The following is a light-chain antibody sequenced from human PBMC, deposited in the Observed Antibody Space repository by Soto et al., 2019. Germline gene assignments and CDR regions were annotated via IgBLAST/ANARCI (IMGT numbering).Light chain of an antibody. Sequence: DIQMTQSPSSLSASVGDRVTITCQASQDISNYLNWYQQKPGKAPKLLIYDASNLETGVPSRFSGSGSGTDFTFPISSLHPEEIATYYCQKYDNPPLTFGGGTKVETK. CDR1: QDISNY. CDR3: QKYDNPPLT. CDR2: DAS. J-gene: IGKJ4*01. V-gene: IGKV1-33*01.